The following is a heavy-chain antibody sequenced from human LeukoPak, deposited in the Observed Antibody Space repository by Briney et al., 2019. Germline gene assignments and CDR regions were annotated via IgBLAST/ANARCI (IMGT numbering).Heavy chain of an antibody. CDR3: AHSRESEQWLVGGAFDI. D-gene: IGHD6-19*01. J-gene: IGHJ3*02. Sequence: SGPTLVKPTQTLTLTCTFSGFSLSTSGVGVGWIRQPPGKALEWLALIYWNDDKRYSPSLKSRLTITKDTSKNQVVLTMTNMDPVDTATYYCAHSRESEQWLVGGAFDIWGQGTMVTVSS. V-gene: IGHV2-5*01. CDR2: IYWNDDK. CDR1: GFSLSTSGVG.